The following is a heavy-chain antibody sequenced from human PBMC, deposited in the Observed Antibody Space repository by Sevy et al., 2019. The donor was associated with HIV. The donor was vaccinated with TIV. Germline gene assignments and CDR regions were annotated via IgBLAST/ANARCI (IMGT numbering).Heavy chain of an antibody. Sequence: SETLSLTCAVYGGSFSGYYWSWIRQPPGKGLEWIGEINHSGSTNYNPSLKSRVTISVDTSKNQFSLKLSSVTAADTALYYCARARIRSRQNFDYWGQGTLVTVSS. CDR2: INHSGST. CDR1: GGSFSGYY. CDR3: ARARIRSRQNFDY. J-gene: IGHJ4*02. D-gene: IGHD6-13*01. V-gene: IGHV4-34*01.